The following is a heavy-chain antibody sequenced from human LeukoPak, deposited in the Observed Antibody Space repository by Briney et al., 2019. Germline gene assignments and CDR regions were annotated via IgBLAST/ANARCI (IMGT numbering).Heavy chain of an antibody. CDR3: ARAKLVDTAMVTLLY. Sequence: ASVKVSCKASGYTFTVYFIHWVRQAPGQGLEWMGWINPNSGGTNYAQKFQGRVSMTRDTSISTAYMELSRLRSEDTAVYYCARAKLVDTAMVTLLYWGQGTLVTVSS. CDR2: INPNSGGT. D-gene: IGHD5-18*01. J-gene: IGHJ4*02. CDR1: GYTFTVYF. V-gene: IGHV1-2*02.